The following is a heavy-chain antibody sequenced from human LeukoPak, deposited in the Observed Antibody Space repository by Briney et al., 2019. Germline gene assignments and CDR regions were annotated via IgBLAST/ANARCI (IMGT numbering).Heavy chain of an antibody. Sequence: GGSLRLSCAASGFGFRNYAMHWVRQAPSKGPEWLAVISNDGSLKDYADSVKGRFTISRDNSNNLLYLEMNSLRDKDRALYYCARDPTTYNSGTLDYWGQGTLVTVSS. D-gene: IGHD6-19*01. CDR3: ARDPTTYNSGTLDY. CDR1: GFGFRNYA. V-gene: IGHV3-30*04. J-gene: IGHJ4*02. CDR2: ISNDGSLK.